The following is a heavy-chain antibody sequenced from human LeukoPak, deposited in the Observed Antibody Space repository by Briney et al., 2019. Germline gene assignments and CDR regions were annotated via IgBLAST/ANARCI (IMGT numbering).Heavy chain of an antibody. J-gene: IGHJ3*02. V-gene: IGHV3-23*01. D-gene: IGHD3-3*01. CDR3: ANLKITIFGVVTHYLANDAFDI. Sequence: PGGSLRLSCAASGFTFSSYAMSWVRQAPGKGLEWVSAISGSGGSTYYADSVKGRFTISRDNSKNTLYLQMNSLRAEDTAVYYCANLKITIFGVVTHYLANDAFDIWGQGTMVTVSS. CDR1: GFTFSSYA. CDR2: ISGSGGST.